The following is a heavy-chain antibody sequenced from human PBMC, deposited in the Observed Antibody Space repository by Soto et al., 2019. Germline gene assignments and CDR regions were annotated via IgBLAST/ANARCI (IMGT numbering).Heavy chain of an antibody. D-gene: IGHD3-10*01. V-gene: IGHV3-21*01. J-gene: IGHJ4*02. Sequence: GGSLRLSCAASGFTFSSYSMNWVRQAPGKGLEWVSSISSSSSYIYYADSVKGRFTISRDNAKNSLYLQMNSLRAEDTAVYYCARDSYYGSGSSLHYFDYWGQGTLVTVSS. CDR2: ISSSSSYI. CDR3: ARDSYYGSGSSLHYFDY. CDR1: GFTFSSYS.